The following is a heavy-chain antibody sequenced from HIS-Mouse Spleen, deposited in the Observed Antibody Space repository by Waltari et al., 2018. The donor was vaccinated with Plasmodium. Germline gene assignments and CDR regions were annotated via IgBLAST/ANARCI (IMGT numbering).Heavy chain of an antibody. CDR2: IWYDGSNK. CDR3: AKVAQGTRDAFDI. D-gene: IGHD2-8*01. CDR1: GFTFSSSG. V-gene: IGHV3-33*06. Sequence: QVQLVASGGGVVQPGRSLILSCAALGFTFSSSGFPWFLQAPGTGLEWVAVIWYDGSNKYYADSVKGRFTISRDNSKNTLYLQMNSLRAEDTAVYYCAKVAQGTRDAFDIWGQGTMVTVSS. J-gene: IGHJ3*02.